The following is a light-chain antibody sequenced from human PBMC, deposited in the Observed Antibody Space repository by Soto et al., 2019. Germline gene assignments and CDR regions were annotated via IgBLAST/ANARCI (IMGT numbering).Light chain of an antibody. CDR3: QSYEGGMSVV. Sequence: QSVLTQPPSASGSPGQTVTISCTGTSNDVGAFNYVSWYQQHPGTAPKLLIFENIKRPSGVPGRFSGSKSGTTASLTVSGLQAEDEADYYCQSYEGGMSVVFGGGTKLTVL. CDR1: SNDVGAFNY. V-gene: IGLV2-8*01. J-gene: IGLJ2*01. CDR2: ENI.